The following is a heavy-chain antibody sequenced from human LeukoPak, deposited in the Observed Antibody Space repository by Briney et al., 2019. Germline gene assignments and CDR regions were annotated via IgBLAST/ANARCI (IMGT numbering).Heavy chain of an antibody. CDR3: AREDGTYSYFDY. Sequence: GGSLRLSCAASGFIFDDYGMGWVRQVPGKGLEWVSGINWNGGSTGYVDSVKARFIISRDNAKDSLYLQMNSLRVDDTAFYYCAREDGTYSYFDYWGQGVLVTVSS. D-gene: IGHD1-26*01. CDR1: GFIFDDYG. V-gene: IGHV3-20*04. CDR2: INWNGGST. J-gene: IGHJ4*02.